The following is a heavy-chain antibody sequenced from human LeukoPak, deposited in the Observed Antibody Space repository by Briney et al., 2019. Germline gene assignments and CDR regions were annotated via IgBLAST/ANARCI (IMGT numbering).Heavy chain of an antibody. J-gene: IGHJ4*01. CDR2: IYTSGNT. CDR3: AGGPSGTAYD. D-gene: IGHD1-1*01. CDR1: GISISTYY. V-gene: IGHV4-4*07. Sequence: PSETLSLTCAVSGISISTYYWSWIRQPAGKGLEWIGRIYTSGNTNYKLSLKSRLTISVDKSKNHLSLKLSSLTAADTAFYYCAGGPSGTAYDWGHGTLVTVSS.